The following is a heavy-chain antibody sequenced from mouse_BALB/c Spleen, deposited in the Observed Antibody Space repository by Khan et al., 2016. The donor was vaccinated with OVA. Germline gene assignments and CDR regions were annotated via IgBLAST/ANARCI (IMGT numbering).Heavy chain of an antibody. J-gene: IGHJ2*01. CDR2: ISYSGST. CDR3: ARTARIKY. V-gene: IGHV3-2*02. D-gene: IGHD1-2*01. CDR1: GYSITSGYG. Sequence: EVQLQESGPGLVKPSQSLSLTCTVTGYSITSGYGWNWIRQFPGNKLEWMGYISYSGSTNYNPSLKSRISITRVTAKNQFFLQLNSVTTEDTATYYCARTARIKYWGQGTTLTVSS.